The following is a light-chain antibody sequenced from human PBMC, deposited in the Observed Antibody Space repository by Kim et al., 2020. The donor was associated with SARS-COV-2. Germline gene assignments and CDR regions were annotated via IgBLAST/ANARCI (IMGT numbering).Light chain of an antibody. CDR2: GDN. J-gene: IGLJ3*02. Sequence: QSVLTQPPSVSGAPGQRVTISCTGTSTNIGAYYDVSWYQQLPGTAPKLLIYGDNNRPSGVPDRFSGSKSGNTASLTVSGLQAEDEADYYCNSYAGSNSLMFGGGTQLTVL. CDR1: STNIGAYYD. CDR3: NSYAGSNSLM. V-gene: IGLV1-40*01.